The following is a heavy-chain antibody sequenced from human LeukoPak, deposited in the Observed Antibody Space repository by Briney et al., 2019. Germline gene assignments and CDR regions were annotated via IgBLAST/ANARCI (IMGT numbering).Heavy chain of an antibody. CDR1: VYTFTSYD. D-gene: IGHD4-17*01. CDR2: MNPNSGNT. J-gene: IGHJ4*02. CDR3: ARVDYGDYGPDY. V-gene: IGHV1-8*01. Sequence: ASVKVSCKASVYTFTSYDINWVRQATGQGLEWMGWMNPNSGNTGYAQKFQGRVTMTRNTSISTAYMELSSLRSEDTAVYYCARVDYGDYGPDYWGQGTLVTVSS.